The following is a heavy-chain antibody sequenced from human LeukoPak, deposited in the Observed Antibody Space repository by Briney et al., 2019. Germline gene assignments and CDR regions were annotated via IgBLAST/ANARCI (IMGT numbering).Heavy chain of an antibody. CDR3: AKYGSGTYYNGLH. V-gene: IGHV3-48*03. CDR1: GFTIRGFD. CDR2: ISSSGSPI. Sequence: GGSLRLSCAASGFTIRGFDVNWVRQAPGKGLEWISYISSSGSPIYYADSVKGRFTISRDNAKNSLYLQMNSLRAEDTALYYCAKYGSGTYYNGLHWGQGTLVTVSS. D-gene: IGHD3-10*01. J-gene: IGHJ4*02.